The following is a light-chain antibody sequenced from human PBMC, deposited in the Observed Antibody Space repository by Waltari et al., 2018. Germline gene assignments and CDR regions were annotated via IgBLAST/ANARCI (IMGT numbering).Light chain of an antibody. Sequence: DIEMTQSPSSLSGSVGEKVTITCRASQDISNHLSWFQQKPGKAPKLLIYDVSKLETGVASRFSGGGSRADFTLIINDVQPEDVATYYCQQYDSLTLLTFGQGTRLE. CDR1: QDISNH. CDR2: DVS. CDR3: QQYDSLTLLT. V-gene: IGKV1-33*01. J-gene: IGKJ5*01.